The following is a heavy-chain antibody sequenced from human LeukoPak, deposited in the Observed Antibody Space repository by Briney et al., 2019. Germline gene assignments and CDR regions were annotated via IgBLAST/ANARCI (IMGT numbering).Heavy chain of an antibody. CDR1: GFTFSSYG. Sequence: PGGSLRLSCAASGFTFSSYGMHWVRQAPGKGLEWVAVIWYGRSNKYYADSVKGRFTISRDNSKNTLYLQMNSLRAEDTAVYYCAKGTYCSSTSCYTDFDYWGQGTLVTVSS. D-gene: IGHD2-2*02. CDR2: IWYGRSNK. V-gene: IGHV3-30*02. J-gene: IGHJ4*02. CDR3: AKGTYCSSTSCYTDFDY.